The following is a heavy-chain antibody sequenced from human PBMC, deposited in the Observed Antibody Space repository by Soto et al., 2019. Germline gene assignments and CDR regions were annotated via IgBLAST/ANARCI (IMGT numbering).Heavy chain of an antibody. Sequence: PSETLSLTCTVSGGSISSGGYYWSWIRQHPGKGLEWIGYIYYSGSTYYNPSLKSRVTISVDTSKNQFSLKLSSVTAADTAVYYCARGAILENWFDPWGQGTLVTVSS. J-gene: IGHJ5*02. CDR3: ARGAILENWFDP. V-gene: IGHV4-31*03. D-gene: IGHD1-26*01. CDR1: GGSISSGGYY. CDR2: IYYSGST.